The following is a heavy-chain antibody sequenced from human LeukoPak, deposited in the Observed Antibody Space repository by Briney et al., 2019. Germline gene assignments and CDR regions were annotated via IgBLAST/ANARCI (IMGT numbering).Heavy chain of an antibody. CDR1: GGSFSGYY. CDR2: INHSGST. V-gene: IGHV4-34*01. Sequence: NASETLSLTCAVYGGSFSGYYWSWIRQPPGKGLEWIGEINHSGSTNYNPSLKSRVTISVDTSKNQFSLKLSSVTAADTAVYYCARDPTNVLLRYFDWSSPNYFDYWGQGTLVTVSS. J-gene: IGHJ4*02. D-gene: IGHD3-9*01. CDR3: ARDPTNVLLRYFDWSSPNYFDY.